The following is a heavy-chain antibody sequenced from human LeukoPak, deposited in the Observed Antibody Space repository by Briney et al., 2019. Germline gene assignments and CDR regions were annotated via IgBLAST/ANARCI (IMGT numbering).Heavy chain of an antibody. J-gene: IGHJ4*02. Sequence: ASVKVSCKASGYSFSSYGFSWVRQAPGQGLEWMGWINAYNGNTNYAQNLQGRVPMTTDTSTSTAYMELRSLRSDDTAVYYCARRQGTTLNFDYWGQGTLVTVSS. CDR3: ARRQGTTLNFDY. V-gene: IGHV1-18*01. CDR1: GYSFSSYG. CDR2: INAYNGNT. D-gene: IGHD1-1*01.